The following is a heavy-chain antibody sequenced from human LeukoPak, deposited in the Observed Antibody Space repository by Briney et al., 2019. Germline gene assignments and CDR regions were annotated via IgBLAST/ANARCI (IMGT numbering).Heavy chain of an antibody. CDR3: ARDGIQLGSTGEAEKRGTLDY. Sequence: GGSLRLSCAASGFTFSSYWMSWVRQAPGKGLEWVANIKQDGSEKYYVDSVKGRFTISRDNAKNSLYLQMNSLRAEDTAVYFWARDGIQLGSTGEAEKRGTLDYWGREPWSPSPQ. D-gene: IGHD5-18*01. J-gene: IGHJ4*02. CDR2: IKQDGSEK. V-gene: IGHV3-7*01. CDR1: GFTFSSYW.